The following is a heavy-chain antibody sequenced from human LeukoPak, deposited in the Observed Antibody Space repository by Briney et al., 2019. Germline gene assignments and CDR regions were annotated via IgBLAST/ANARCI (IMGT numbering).Heavy chain of an antibody. CDR3: VRDFHVRLYDTGGYSY. J-gene: IGHJ4*02. CDR2: IRYDGSYK. D-gene: IGHD3-22*01. V-gene: IGHV3-30*02. Sequence: GSLRLSCAASGFTFSSSGMHWVRQAPGKGLEWVTFIRYDGSYKYYSDSVKGRFTISRDNAKNSLYLQMNSLRAEDAAVYYCVRDFHVRLYDTGGYSYWGQGNLVTVSS. CDR1: GFTFSSSG.